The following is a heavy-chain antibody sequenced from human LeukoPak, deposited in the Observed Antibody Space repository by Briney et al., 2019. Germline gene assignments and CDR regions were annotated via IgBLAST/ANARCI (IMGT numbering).Heavy chain of an antibody. CDR2: INSDGSST. D-gene: IGHD3-10*01. CDR3: ARDGEYYYGSGSSNFDY. CDR1: GFTFSSYW. J-gene: IGHJ4*02. V-gene: IGHV3-74*01. Sequence: QPGGSLRLSCAASGFTFSSYWMHWVRQAPGKGLVCVSRINSDGSSTVYADSVKGRFTISRDNAKNTLYLQMNSLRADDTAVYYCARDGEYYYGSGSSNFDYWGQGTLVTVSS.